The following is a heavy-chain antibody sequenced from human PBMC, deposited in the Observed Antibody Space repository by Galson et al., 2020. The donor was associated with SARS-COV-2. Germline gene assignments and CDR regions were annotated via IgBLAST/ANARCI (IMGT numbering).Heavy chain of an antibody. Sequence: TGGSLRLSCTASGFTFGDYAMSWVRQAPGKGLEWVGFIRSKAYGGTTAYAASVKGRFTISRDDSKSIAYLQMHSLKTEDTAVYYWTRDGDFTVTTIDYWGQGTLVTVSA. CDR3: TRDGDFTVTTIDY. V-gene: IGHV3-49*04. D-gene: IGHD4-17*01. CDR2: IRSKAYGGTT. J-gene: IGHJ4*02. CDR1: GFTFGDYA.